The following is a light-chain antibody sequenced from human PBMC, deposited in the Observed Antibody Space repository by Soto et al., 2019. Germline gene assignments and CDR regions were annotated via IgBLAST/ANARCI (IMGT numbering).Light chain of an antibody. CDR2: NTN. CDR1: TGAVTSSHF. J-gene: IGLJ2*01. CDR3: LLAYTGARI. V-gene: IGLV7-46*01. Sequence: QAVVTQEPSLTVSPGGTVTLTCDSSTGAVTSSHFCYWIQQKPGQAPRTLIYNTNNKHSWTPARFSASLLGGKAALTLSGAQPEDEADYYCLLAYTGARIFGGGTKLTVL.